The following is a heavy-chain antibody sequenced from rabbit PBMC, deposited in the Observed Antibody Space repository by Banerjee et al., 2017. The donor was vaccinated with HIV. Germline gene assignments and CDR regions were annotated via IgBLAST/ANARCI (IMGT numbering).Heavy chain of an antibody. CDR3: ARGSYTYGYAGYAYANGYNL. J-gene: IGHJ4*01. CDR1: GFSFSSSYY. CDR2: IYAGSSGST. V-gene: IGHV1S40*01. Sequence: QSLEESGGDLVKPGASLTLTCTASGFSFSSSYYMCWVRQAPGKGLEWIACIYAGSSGSTYYASWAKGRFTISKTSSTTVTLQMTSLTAADTATYFCARGSYTYGYAGYAYANGYNLWGPGTLVTVS. D-gene: IGHD6-1*01.